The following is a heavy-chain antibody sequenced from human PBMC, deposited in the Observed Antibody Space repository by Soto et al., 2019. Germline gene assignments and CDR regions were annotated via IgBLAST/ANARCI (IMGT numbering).Heavy chain of an antibody. CDR3: ARGRPGRSSGWYNY. CDR2: INPSGST. CDR1: GGSFSGYY. D-gene: IGHD6-19*01. V-gene: IGHV4-34*01. Sequence: SETLRITCAVYGGSFSGYYWSWIRQPPGKGLEWIGEINPSGSTNYNPSLKSRVTISVDTSKNQFSLNLSSVTAADTAVYYCARGRPGRSSGWYNYWGQGTLVTVSS. J-gene: IGHJ4*02.